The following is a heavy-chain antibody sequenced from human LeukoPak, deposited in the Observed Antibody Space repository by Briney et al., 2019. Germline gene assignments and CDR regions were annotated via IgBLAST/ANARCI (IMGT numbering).Heavy chain of an antibody. D-gene: IGHD3-22*01. J-gene: IGHJ4*02. CDR3: ARALANHGSYYYDSSGYKYYFDY. V-gene: IGHV4-31*03. CDR2: IYYSGST. Sequence: PSQTLSLTCTVSGGSISRGGHYWSWIRQHPGKGLEWIGYIYYSGSTYYNPSLKSRLMISVDTSKNQFSLRLTSVTAADTAVYYCARALANHGSYYYDSSGYKYYFDYWGQGTLVTVSS. CDR1: GGSISRGGHY.